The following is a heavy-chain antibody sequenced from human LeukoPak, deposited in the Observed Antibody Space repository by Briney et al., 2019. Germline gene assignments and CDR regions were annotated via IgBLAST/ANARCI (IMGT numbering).Heavy chain of an antibody. J-gene: IGHJ3*02. Sequence: PGRSLRLSCAASGFTFSSYGMHWVRQAPGKGLEWVAVISYDGSNKYYADSVKGRFTISRDNSKNTLYLQMNSLRAEDTAVYYCAKVRGAFDIWGQGTMVTVSS. CDR2: ISYDGSNK. CDR1: GFTFSSYG. D-gene: IGHD3-10*01. CDR3: AKVRGAFDI. V-gene: IGHV3-30*18.